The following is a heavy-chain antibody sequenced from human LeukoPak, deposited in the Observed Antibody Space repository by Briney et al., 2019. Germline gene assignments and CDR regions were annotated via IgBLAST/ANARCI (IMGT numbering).Heavy chain of an antibody. D-gene: IGHD3-22*01. CDR2: IYYSGST. V-gene: IGHV4-59*01. CDR1: GGSISSYY. J-gene: IGHJ4*02. Sequence: SETLSLTCTVSGGSISSYYWSWIRQPPGKGLEWIGYIYYSGSTNYNPYLKSRVTISVDTSKNQFSLKLSSVTAADTAVYYCARERYYDSSGYFYYWGQGTLVTVSS. CDR3: ARERYYDSSGYFYY.